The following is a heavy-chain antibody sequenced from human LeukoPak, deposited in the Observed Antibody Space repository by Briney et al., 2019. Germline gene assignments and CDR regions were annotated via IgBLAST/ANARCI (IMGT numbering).Heavy chain of an antibody. CDR2: TSSSDAGT. V-gene: IGHV3-23*01. CDR3: AKWFLPIAPAGTEVF. CDR1: GFTFSSYS. J-gene: IGHJ4*02. D-gene: IGHD6-13*01. Sequence: PGGSLRLSCAASGFTFSSYSMNWVRQAPGKGLEWVAATSSSDAGTYHADSVKGRFTISRDNSKNTLSLHMNSLRAEDTALYYCAKWFLPIAPAGTEVFWGQGTLVTVSS.